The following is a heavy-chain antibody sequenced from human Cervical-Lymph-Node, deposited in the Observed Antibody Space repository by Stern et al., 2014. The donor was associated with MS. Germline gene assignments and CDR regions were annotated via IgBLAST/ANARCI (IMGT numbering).Heavy chain of an antibody. CDR1: AYNFANYW. V-gene: IGHV5-51*01. CDR3: TVAYCSTGNCYSSSAF. Sequence: MQLVQSGAEVKKPGESLKISCKGSAYNFANYWISWVRQMPGKGLEGMGIIYPGDSDTRYGPSFQGHVAISSDKSISTAYLQWSSLNVSDTAMYYCTVAYCSTGNCYSSSAFWGQGTMVTVSS. J-gene: IGHJ3*01. D-gene: IGHD2-21*01. CDR2: IYPGDSDT.